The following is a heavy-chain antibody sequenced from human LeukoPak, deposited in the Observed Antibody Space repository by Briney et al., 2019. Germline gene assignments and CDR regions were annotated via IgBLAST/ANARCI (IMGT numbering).Heavy chain of an antibody. D-gene: IGHD3-3*01. CDR2: INPNSGGT. Sequence: ASVQDSCKASGYTFTGHYMHWVRQPPGQGLEWMGWINPNSGGTNYAQKFQGRVTMTRDTSISTAYMELSRLRSDDTAVYYCARAVTTIFGVVIPPYFDYWGQGTLVTVSS. J-gene: IGHJ4*02. CDR1: GYTFTGHY. CDR3: ARAVTTIFGVVIPPYFDY. V-gene: IGHV1-2*02.